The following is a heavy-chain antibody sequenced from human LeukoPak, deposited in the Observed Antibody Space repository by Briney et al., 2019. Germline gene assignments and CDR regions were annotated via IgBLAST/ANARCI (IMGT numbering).Heavy chain of an antibody. CDR1: GFTFSSYA. D-gene: IGHD2-2*01. J-gene: IGHJ3*02. CDR2: ISGSGGST. CDR3: AKERSGYCSSTSCYSGGDAFDI. V-gene: IGHV3-23*01. Sequence: PGGSLRLSCAASGFTFSSYAMSWVRQAPGKGLEWVSAISGSGGSTYYADSVKGRFTISRDNSKNTLYLQMNSLRAEDTAVYYCAKERSGYCSSTSCYSGGDAFDIWGQGTMVTVSS.